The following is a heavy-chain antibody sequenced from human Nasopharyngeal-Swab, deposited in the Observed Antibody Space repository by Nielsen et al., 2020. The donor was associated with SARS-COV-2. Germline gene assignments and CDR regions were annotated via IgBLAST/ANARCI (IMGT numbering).Heavy chain of an antibody. D-gene: IGHD3-22*01. CDR1: GFTFSSYG. CDR3: AGTPNYYDSSGYRDY. CDR2: IWYDGSNK. V-gene: IGHV3-33*01. J-gene: IGHJ4*02. Sequence: GESLKISCAASGFTFSSYGMHWVRQAPGKGLEWVAVIWYDGSNKYYADSVKGRFTISRDNSKNTLYLQMNSLRAEDTAVYYCAGTPNYYDSSGYRDYWGQGTLVTVSS.